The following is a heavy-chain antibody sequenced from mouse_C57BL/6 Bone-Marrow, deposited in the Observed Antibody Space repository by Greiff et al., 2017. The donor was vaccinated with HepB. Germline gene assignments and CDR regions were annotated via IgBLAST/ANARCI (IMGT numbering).Heavy chain of an antibody. CDR1: GYTFTSYW. J-gene: IGHJ4*01. D-gene: IGHD1-1*01. V-gene: IGHV1-52*01. CDR2: IDPSDSET. CDR3: ARDYYGSSPYAMDY. Sequence: VKLQQPGAELVRPGSSVKLSCKASGYTFTSYWMHWVKQRPIQGLEWIGNIDPSDSETHYNQKFKDKATLTVDKSSSTAYMQLSSLTSEDSAVYYCARDYYGSSPYAMDYWGQGTSVTVSS.